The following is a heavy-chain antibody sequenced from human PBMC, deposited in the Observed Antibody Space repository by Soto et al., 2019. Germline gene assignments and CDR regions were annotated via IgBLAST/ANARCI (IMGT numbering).Heavy chain of an antibody. CDR2: IIPIFGTA. V-gene: IGHV1-69*12. Sequence: QVQLVQSGAEVKKPGSSVKVSCKASGGTFSSYVISWVRQAPGQGLEWMGGIIPIFGTANYAQKFQGRVTITADESTSTAYMELSILRSEYTDVYYCALGVVAATHQYFDYWGQGTLVIVSS. CDR3: ALGVVAATHQYFDY. CDR1: GGTFSSYV. D-gene: IGHD2-15*01. J-gene: IGHJ4*02.